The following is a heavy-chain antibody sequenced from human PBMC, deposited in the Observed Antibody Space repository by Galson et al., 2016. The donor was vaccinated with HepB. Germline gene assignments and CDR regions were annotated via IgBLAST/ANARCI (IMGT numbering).Heavy chain of an antibody. D-gene: IGHD6-13*01. J-gene: IGHJ6*02. Sequence: SLRLSCAASGLSLSDSYMSWIRQAPGKGLEWISYISRSGNIIYYADSVRGRFTIFRDNAKNLLHLQMNSLRAEDTAVYYLARGLRWYGTPMDVWGQGTTVTV. CDR2: ISRSGNII. CDR3: ARGLRWYGTPMDV. CDR1: GLSLSDSY. V-gene: IGHV3-11*01.